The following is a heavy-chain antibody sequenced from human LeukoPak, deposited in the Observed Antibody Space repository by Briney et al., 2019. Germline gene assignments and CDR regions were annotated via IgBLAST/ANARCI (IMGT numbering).Heavy chain of an antibody. CDR1: GFTFSDYY. J-gene: IGHJ6*02. D-gene: IGHD3-22*01. V-gene: IGHV3-11*01. CDR3: AREKGYYDSSGPVYYYYGMDV. CDR2: ISSSGSTI. Sequence: GGSLRLSCAASGFTFSDYYMSWIRQAPGKGLEWVSYISSSGSTIYYADSVKGRFTISRDNAKNSLYLQMNSLRAEDTAVYYCAREKGYYDSSGPVYYYYGMDVWGQGTTVTVSS.